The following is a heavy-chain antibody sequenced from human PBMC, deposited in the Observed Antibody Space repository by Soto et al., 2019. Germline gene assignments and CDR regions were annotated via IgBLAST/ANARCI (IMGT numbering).Heavy chain of an antibody. Sequence: ASVKVSCKASGYTFTSYGISWVRQAPGQGREWMGWISAYNGNTNYAQKLQGRVTMTTDTSTSTAYMELRSLRSDDTAVYYCARASSSGWSYYYGMDVWGQGIKVTVSS. CDR2: ISAYNGNT. CDR1: GYTFTSYG. D-gene: IGHD6-19*01. V-gene: IGHV1-18*04. J-gene: IGHJ6*02. CDR3: ARASSSGWSYYYGMDV.